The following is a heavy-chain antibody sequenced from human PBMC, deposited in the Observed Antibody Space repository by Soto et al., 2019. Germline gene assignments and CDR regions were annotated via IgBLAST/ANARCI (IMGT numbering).Heavy chain of an antibody. D-gene: IGHD3-9*01. Sequence: PGRSVRRSCAASGFTFSSYGMHWVRQAPGKGLEWVAVISYDGSNKYYADSVKGRFTISRDNSKNTLYLQMNSLRAEDTAVYYCANPLLAGYYNEGMDVWGQGTTVTVSS. J-gene: IGHJ6*02. V-gene: IGHV3-30*18. CDR3: ANPLLAGYYNEGMDV. CDR1: GFTFSSYG. CDR2: ISYDGSNK.